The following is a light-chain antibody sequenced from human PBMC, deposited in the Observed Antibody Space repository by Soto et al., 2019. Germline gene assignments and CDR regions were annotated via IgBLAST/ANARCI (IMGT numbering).Light chain of an antibody. CDR3: SSYAGSSNV. CDR2: EVN. Sequence: QSVLTQPPSASGSPGQSVAISCTGTSSDVGGYNYVSWYQQHPGKAPKLMIYEVNKRPSGVPDRFSGSKSGNTASLTVSGLQAEDEADYYSSSYAGSSNVFGTATPGTVL. J-gene: IGLJ1*01. V-gene: IGLV2-8*01. CDR1: SSDVGGYNY.